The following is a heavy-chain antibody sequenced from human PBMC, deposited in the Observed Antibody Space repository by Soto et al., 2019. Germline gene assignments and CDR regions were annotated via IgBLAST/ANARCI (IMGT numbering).Heavy chain of an antibody. J-gene: IGHJ6*02. CDR3: ATDPKQGGLWFGELSGPVGYYYGMDV. Sequence: EVQLVQSGAEVKKPGATVKISCKVSGYTFTDYYMHWVQQAPGKGLEWMGLVDPEDGETIYAEKFQGRVTITADTSTDTAYKELSSLRSEDPAVYYCATDPKQGGLWFGELSGPVGYYYGMDVWGQGTTVTVSS. CDR2: VDPEDGET. V-gene: IGHV1-69-2*01. D-gene: IGHD3-10*01. CDR1: GYTFTDYY.